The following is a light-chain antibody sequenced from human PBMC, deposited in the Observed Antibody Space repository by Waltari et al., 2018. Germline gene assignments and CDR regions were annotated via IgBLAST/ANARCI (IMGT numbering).Light chain of an antibody. CDR2: QAS. CDR3: QAWDSSTAL. V-gene: IGLV3-1*01. CDR1: KMGETY. Sequence: SYELTQPPSVSVSPGQTASITGSGDKMGETYACWYQQKPGQCPGLVIYQASKRPSGIRERLSDSNSRHTATLTSSRTRAMDEADYYCQAWDSSTALFGGGTKLPVL. J-gene: IGLJ2*01.